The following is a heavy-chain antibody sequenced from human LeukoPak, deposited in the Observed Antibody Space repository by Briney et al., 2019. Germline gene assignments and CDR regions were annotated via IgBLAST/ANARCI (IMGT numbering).Heavy chain of an antibody. V-gene: IGHV1-18*01. CDR1: GYTFTSYG. CDR2: ISAYNGNT. D-gene: IGHD6-19*01. J-gene: IGHJ5*01. CDR3: ASSGRGWYNSVDS. Sequence: GASVKVPCKASGYTFTSYGISWVRQAPGQGLEWMGWISAYNGNTNYAQKLQGRVTMTTDTSTSTAYMELRSLRSEDTAVYYCASSGRGWYNSVDSWGQGTLVTVSS.